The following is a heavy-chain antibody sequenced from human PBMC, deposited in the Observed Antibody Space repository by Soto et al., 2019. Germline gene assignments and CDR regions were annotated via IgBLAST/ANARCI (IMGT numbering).Heavy chain of an antibody. CDR2: IIPIFGTA. Sequence: SVKVSCKASGGTFSSYAISWVRQAPGQGLEWMGGIIPIFGTANYAQKFQGRVTITADESTSIAYMELSSLRSEDTAVYYCAREVLDCSSTSCYVVQSKAIYGMDVWGQGTTVTVSS. CDR3: AREVLDCSSTSCYVVQSKAIYGMDV. D-gene: IGHD2-2*01. V-gene: IGHV1-69*13. J-gene: IGHJ6*02. CDR1: GGTFSSYA.